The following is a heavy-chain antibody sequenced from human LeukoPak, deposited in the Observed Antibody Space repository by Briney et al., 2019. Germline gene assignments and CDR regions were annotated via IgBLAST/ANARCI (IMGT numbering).Heavy chain of an antibody. J-gene: IGHJ4*02. CDR2: IYYSGST. D-gene: IGHD2-2*01. V-gene: IGHV4-30-4*08. Sequence: PSETLSLTCTVSGGSISSGDYYWSWIRQPPGKGLEWIGYIYYSGSTYYNPSLKSRVTISVDTSKNQFSLKLSSVTAADTAVYYCARLSIVVVPAAPFDYWGQGTLVTVSS. CDR3: ARLSIVVVPAAPFDY. CDR1: GGSISSGDYY.